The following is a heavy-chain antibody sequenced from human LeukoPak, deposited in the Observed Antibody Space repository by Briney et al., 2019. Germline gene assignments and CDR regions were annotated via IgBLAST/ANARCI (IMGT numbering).Heavy chain of an antibody. CDR3: AKGSVPVVAMNAFEI. V-gene: IGHV3-23*01. D-gene: IGHD2-2*01. CDR1: GFTFSSYA. CDR2: ISGSGGST. J-gene: IGHJ3*02. Sequence: GGSLRLSCAASGFTFSSYAMSWVRQAPGKGLEWVSAISGSGGSTYYADSVKGRFTISRDNSKNTLFLQMNSLRGEDTAVYNCAKGSVPVVAMNAFEIWGQGQWSPSLQ.